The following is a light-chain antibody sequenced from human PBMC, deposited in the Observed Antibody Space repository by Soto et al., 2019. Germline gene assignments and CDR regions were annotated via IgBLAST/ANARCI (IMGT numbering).Light chain of an antibody. Sequence: QSVLTQPASVSGSLGQSITISCTGTGSDVGGYNYVSWYQQHPDKAPKLMIYEVRNRPSGVSNRFSGSKSGNTVSLAIAGLQAEDEADYYCSSYTSTSTLYVFGTGTKGHRP. CDR3: SSYTSTSTLYV. CDR2: EVR. CDR1: GSDVGGYNY. V-gene: IGLV2-14*01. J-gene: IGLJ1*01.